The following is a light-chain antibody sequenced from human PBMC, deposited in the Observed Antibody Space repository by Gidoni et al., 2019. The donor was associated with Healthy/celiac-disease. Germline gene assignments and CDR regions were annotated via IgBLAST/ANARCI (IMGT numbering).Light chain of an antibody. Sequence: DIQMTQSPSTLSASVGARVTITCRASLSISRRLAWDQQKPGKAPKLLIYKASSLESGVPSRFSGSGSGTEFTLTISSLQPDDFATYYCQQYNSYPWTFGQGTKVEIK. CDR2: KAS. J-gene: IGKJ1*01. CDR1: LSISRR. V-gene: IGKV1-5*03. CDR3: QQYNSYPWT.